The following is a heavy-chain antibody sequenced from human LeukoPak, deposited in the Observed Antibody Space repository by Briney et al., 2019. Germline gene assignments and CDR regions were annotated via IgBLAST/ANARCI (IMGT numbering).Heavy chain of an antibody. J-gene: IGHJ4*02. CDR3: AKTPLFKEGYFDY. CDR1: GFTFSSYG. CDR2: ISYDGSNK. D-gene: IGHD3-3*01. Sequence: PGGSLRLSCAASGFTFSSYGMHWVRQAPGKGLEWVAVISYDGSNKYYEDCVKGRFTISRDNSKNTMYLQMNSLRAEDTAVYYCAKTPLFKEGYFDYWGQGTLVTVSS. V-gene: IGHV3-30*18.